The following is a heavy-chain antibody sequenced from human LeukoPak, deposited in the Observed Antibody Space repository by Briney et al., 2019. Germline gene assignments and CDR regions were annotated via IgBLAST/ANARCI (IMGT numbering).Heavy chain of an antibody. CDR2: ISGSGGST. V-gene: IGHV3-23*01. D-gene: IGHD2-2*01. Sequence: GGSLRLSCAASGFTFSSYAMSWVRQAPGKGLEWVSAISGSGGSTYYADSVKGRFTIFRDNAKNSLYLQMNSLRAEDTAVYYCTVVVPAAIDYWGQGTLVTVSS. CDR1: GFTFSSYA. J-gene: IGHJ4*02. CDR3: TVVVPAAIDY.